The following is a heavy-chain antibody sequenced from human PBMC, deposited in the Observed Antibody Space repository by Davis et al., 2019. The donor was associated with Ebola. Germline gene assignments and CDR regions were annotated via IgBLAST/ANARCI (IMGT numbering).Heavy chain of an antibody. Sequence: GGSLRLSCAASGFIVGNTYMAWVRQAPGKGLEWIAFISYHGRNIPYANSVWGRFTISRDNSKNTLYLQMNSLRPEDTAVYYCAKDRHPLATNKIYYFDSWGHGTLVTVSS. CDR1: GFIVGNTY. CDR2: ISYHGRNI. V-gene: IGHV3-30*18. J-gene: IGHJ4*01. CDR3: AKDRHPLATNKIYYFDS. D-gene: IGHD2-8*01.